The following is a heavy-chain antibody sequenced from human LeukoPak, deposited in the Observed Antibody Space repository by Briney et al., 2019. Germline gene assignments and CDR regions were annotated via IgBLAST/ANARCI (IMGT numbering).Heavy chain of an antibody. CDR1: GFTVSSKY. CDR3: ARVGFTLPFDY. D-gene: IGHD1-26*01. CDR2: IHSGGST. J-gene: IGHJ4*02. V-gene: IGHV3-53*01. Sequence: GGSLRLSCAASGFTVSSKYMSWVRQAPGKGLEWVSLIHSGGSTHYADSVKGRFTISRDNSKNTLYLQMNSLRTDDTAVYYCARVGFTLPFDYWGQGTLVTVSS.